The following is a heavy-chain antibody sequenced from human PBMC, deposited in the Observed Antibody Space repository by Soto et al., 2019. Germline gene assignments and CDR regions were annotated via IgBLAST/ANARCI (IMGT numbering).Heavy chain of an antibody. CDR2: IYSGGST. J-gene: IGHJ4*02. CDR1: GFTVSSNY. Sequence: EVQLVETGGGLIQPGGSLRLSCAASGFTVSSNYMSWVRQAPGKGLEWVSVIYSGGSTYYADSVKGRFTISRDNSKNTIDRQMNSLRAEDTAVYYCAGGDCSSTSCYIGGLVYWGQGTLVTVSS. CDR3: AGGDCSSTSCYIGGLVY. D-gene: IGHD2-2*01. V-gene: IGHV3-53*02.